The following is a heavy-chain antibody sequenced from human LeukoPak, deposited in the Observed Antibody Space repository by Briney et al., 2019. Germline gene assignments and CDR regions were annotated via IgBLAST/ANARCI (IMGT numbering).Heavy chain of an antibody. D-gene: IGHD6-13*01. CDR3: ARDTYGSNYPNWFDP. J-gene: IGHJ5*02. CDR1: GGSISNYY. CDR2: IYTSGST. Sequence: SETLSLTCTVSGGSISNYYWSWIRQPAGKGLEWIGRIYTSGSTNYNPSLKSRVTMSVDTSKNQFSLKLSSVTAADTAVYYCARDTYGSNYPNWFDPWGQGTLVTVSS. V-gene: IGHV4-4*07.